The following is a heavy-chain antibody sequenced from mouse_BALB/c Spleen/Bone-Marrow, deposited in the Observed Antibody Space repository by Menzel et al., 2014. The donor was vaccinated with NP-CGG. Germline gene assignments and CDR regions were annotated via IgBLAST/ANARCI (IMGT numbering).Heavy chain of an antibody. J-gene: IGHJ3*01. CDR1: GFTFNTYA. CDR2: IRSESNNYAT. V-gene: IGHV10-1*02. Sequence: EVHLVESGGGLVQPKGSLKLSCAASGFTFNTYAMNWVRQAPGKGLEWVARIRSESNNYATYYADSVKDRFTISRDDSQSMLYLQMNNLKTEDTAMYYCVRSYYYGSRGFAYWGQGTLVTVSA. D-gene: IGHD1-1*01. CDR3: VRSYYYGSRGFAY.